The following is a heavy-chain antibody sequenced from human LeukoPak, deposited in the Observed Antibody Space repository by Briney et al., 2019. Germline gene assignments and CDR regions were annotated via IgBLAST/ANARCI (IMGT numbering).Heavy chain of an antibody. D-gene: IGHD3-3*01. V-gene: IGHV1-46*01. CDR1: GYRFTGYN. CDR2: VDPSDGTT. Sequence: GASVKVSCKTSGYRFTGYNMHWVRQAPGQGLEWMGTVDPSDGTTNYAQRFPGRVTITADKSTGTVYMEMSSLRSEDTAVYYCAGGFWSGYYPLDDWGQGTLVTVSS. J-gene: IGHJ4*02. CDR3: AGGFWSGYYPLDD.